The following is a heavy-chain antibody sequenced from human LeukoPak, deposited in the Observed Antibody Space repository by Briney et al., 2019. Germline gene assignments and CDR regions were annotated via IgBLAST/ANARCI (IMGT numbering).Heavy chain of an antibody. CDR3: AREGSFKAFDI. Sequence: TGGSLRLSCAASGFTFTSYWMHWVRQAPGKGLVWVSRINNAGSGTTYADSVKGRLTISRDNAKNTLYLQMNSLRAEDTAVYYCAREGSFKAFDIWGQGTMVTVSS. CDR1: GFTFTSYW. CDR2: INNAGSGT. V-gene: IGHV3-74*01. J-gene: IGHJ3*02. D-gene: IGHD2-15*01.